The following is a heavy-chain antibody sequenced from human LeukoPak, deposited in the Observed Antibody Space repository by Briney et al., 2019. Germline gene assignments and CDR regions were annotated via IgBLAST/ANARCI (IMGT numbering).Heavy chain of an antibody. J-gene: IGHJ6*03. V-gene: IGHV4-59*12. D-gene: IGHD1-26*01. CDR3: ARARVGATRLYYYYMDV. Sequence: SETLSLTCTVSGGSISSYYWSWVRQPPGKGLEWIGYIYYSGSTNYNPSLKSRVTISVDTSKNQFSLKLSSVTAADTAVYYCARARVGATRLYYYYMDVWGKGTTVTVSS. CDR1: GGSISSYY. CDR2: IYYSGST.